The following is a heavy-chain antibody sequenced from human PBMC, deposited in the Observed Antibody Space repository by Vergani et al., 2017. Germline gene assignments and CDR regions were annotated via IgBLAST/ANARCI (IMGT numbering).Heavy chain of an antibody. CDR2: IYYSGST. J-gene: IGHJ3*02. CDR3: ARLPHLYDFWSGYHDAFDI. Sequence: QVQLQESGPGLVKPSETLSLTCTVSGGSISSYYWSWIRQPPGKGLEWIGYIYYSGSTNYNPSLKSRVTISVDTSKNQFPLKLSSVTAADTAVYYCARLPHLYDFWSGYHDAFDIWGRGTMVTVSS. V-gene: IGHV4-59*01. CDR1: GGSISSYY. D-gene: IGHD3-3*01.